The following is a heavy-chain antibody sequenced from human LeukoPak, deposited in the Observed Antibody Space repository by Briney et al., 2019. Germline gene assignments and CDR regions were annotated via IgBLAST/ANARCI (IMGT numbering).Heavy chain of an antibody. Sequence: SETLSLTCTVSGGSVSSSSYYWGWIRQPPGEGLEWIGSIYYSGSTYYNPSLKSRVTISVDTSKNQFSLKLSSVTAADTAVYYCAQNYYDSSAYYEPFDYWGQGTLVTVSS. V-gene: IGHV4-39*07. CDR1: GGSVSSSSYY. D-gene: IGHD3-22*01. CDR2: IYYSGST. J-gene: IGHJ4*02. CDR3: AQNYYDSSAYYEPFDY.